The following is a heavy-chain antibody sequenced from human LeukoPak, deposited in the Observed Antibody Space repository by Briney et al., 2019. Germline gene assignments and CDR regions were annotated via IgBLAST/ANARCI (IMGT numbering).Heavy chain of an antibody. CDR3: ARDWVYSVEMAYCDY. D-gene: IGHD5-24*01. J-gene: IGHJ4*02. V-gene: IGHV3-21*01. CDR1: GFTFSSYS. CDR2: IGSSGGSI. Sequence: GGSLRLSCAASGFTFSSYSMNWVRQAPGKGLEWVSSIGSSGGSIYYADSVKGRFTISRDNAKNSLYLQMNSLRAEDTAVYYCARDWVYSVEMAYCDYWGQGTLVTVSS.